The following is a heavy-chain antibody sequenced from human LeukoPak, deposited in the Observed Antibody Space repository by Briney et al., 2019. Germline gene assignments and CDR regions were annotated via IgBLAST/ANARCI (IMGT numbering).Heavy chain of an antibody. Sequence: ASVKVSCKASGYTFTNSNIQWVRQAPGQALEWMGLINPDVGNTNYAQNFQGRVTLTRDTSTSTAYMELSSLRSEYTAIYYCASIRDGYNDAYDIWGQGTVVTVPS. CDR3: ASIRDGYNDAYDI. CDR1: GYTFTNSN. V-gene: IGHV1-46*01. CDR2: INPDVGNT. D-gene: IGHD5-24*01. J-gene: IGHJ3*02.